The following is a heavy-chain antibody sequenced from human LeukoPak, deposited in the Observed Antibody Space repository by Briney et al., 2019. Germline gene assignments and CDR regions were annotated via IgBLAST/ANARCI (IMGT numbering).Heavy chain of an antibody. CDR1: GFRFSNNA. CDR3: AKVATGP. V-gene: IGHV3-23*01. J-gene: IGHJ5*02. D-gene: IGHD5-12*01. Sequence: TGGSLRLSCVASGFRFSNNAMSWVRQAPGKGLEWVSSVSKTGGTTYYADSVKGRFTIPRDNSTNTVSLQMNSLRAEDTAIYYCAKVATGPWGQGTLVTVSS. CDR2: VSKTGGTT.